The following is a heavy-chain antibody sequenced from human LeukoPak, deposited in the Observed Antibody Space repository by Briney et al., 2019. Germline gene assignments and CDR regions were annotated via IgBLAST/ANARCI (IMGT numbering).Heavy chain of an antibody. J-gene: IGHJ5*02. D-gene: IGHD4-17*01. CDR2: INWNGGST. Sequence: VGSLRLSCAASGFTFDVYVMSCVCQAPGKGLECGSGINWNGGSTGYADSVKGRFTISRDNAKNSLYLQMNSLRAEDTALYYCAREIYYGDYGFDPWGQGTLVTVSS. V-gene: IGHV3-20*04. CDR3: AREIYYGDYGFDP. CDR1: GFTFDVYV.